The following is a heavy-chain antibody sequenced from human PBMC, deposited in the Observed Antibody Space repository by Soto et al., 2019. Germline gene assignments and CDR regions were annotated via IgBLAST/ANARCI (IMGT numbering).Heavy chain of an antibody. J-gene: IGHJ4*02. D-gene: IGHD1-1*01. CDR1: GFTFSTYG. Sequence: GGSLRLSCAAPGFTFSTYGMYWVRQAPGKGLEWVAGISYDGSNKYYGDSVKGRFTISRDNSNNTLYLQMNSLRAEDTAVYYCANGRGTNEPEFDYWGQGTLVTVSS. CDR3: ANGRGTNEPEFDY. CDR2: ISYDGSNK. V-gene: IGHV3-30*18.